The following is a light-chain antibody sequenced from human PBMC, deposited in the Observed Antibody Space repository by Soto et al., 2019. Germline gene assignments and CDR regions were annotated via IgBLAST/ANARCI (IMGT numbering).Light chain of an antibody. CDR3: QRYNSYSYT. CDR1: QTISSW. CDR2: KAS. J-gene: IGKJ2*01. Sequence: DIQMTQSPSTLSGTVGDRVTITCRASQTISSWLAWYQQKPGKAPKLLIYKASTLKSGVPSRFSGSGSGTEFTLTISSLQPDDFATYYCQRYNSYSYTFGQGTKVDSK. V-gene: IGKV1-5*03.